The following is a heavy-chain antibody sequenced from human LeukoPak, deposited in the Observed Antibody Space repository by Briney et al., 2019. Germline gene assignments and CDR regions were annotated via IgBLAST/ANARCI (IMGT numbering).Heavy chain of an antibody. CDR3: AREYAGSMSRWFDP. Sequence: SGTLSLTCTVSGGSISSYYWSWIRQPAGKGLEWIGRIHSSGSTNQNPSLKSRVTMSVDTSKNQFSLKLSSVTAADTAVYYCAREYAGSMSRWFDPWGQGTLVTVSS. J-gene: IGHJ5*02. CDR1: GGSISSYY. V-gene: IGHV4-4*07. D-gene: IGHD3-10*01. CDR2: IHSSGST.